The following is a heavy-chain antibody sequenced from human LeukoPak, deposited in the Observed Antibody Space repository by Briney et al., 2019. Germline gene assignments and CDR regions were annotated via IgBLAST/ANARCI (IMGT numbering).Heavy chain of an antibody. Sequence: SETLSLTCTVSGDSINNFAWSWIRQSPGKGLEWIGCIFKDGNTNYIPSLKSRVTTSVDTSKNQLSLKLRSVTPTDTAVYYCATYYYDSSGTLGIFDYWGQGTLVTVSS. D-gene: IGHD3-22*01. J-gene: IGHJ4*02. CDR2: IFKDGNT. CDR1: GDSINNFA. CDR3: ATYYYDSSGTLGIFDY. V-gene: IGHV4-59*01.